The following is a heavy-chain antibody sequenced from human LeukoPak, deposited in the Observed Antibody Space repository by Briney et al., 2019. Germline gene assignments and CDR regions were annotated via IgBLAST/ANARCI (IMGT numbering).Heavy chain of an antibody. V-gene: IGHV3-11*01. J-gene: IGHJ6*03. Sequence: GGSLRLSCAASGFTFSDYYMSWIRQAPGKGLEWVSYISSSGSTIYYADSVKGRFTISRDNAKNSLYLQMNSLRAEDTAVYYCARGVEMATTHYYYYYMDVWGKGTTVTVSS. CDR3: ARGVEMATTHYYYYYMDV. CDR2: ISSSGSTI. D-gene: IGHD5-24*01. CDR1: GFTFSDYY.